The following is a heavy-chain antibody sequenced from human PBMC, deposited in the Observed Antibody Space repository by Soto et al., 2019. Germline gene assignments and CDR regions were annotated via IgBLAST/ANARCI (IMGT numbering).Heavy chain of an antibody. V-gene: IGHV4-59*08. CDR3: ARLIGDYGDYGGVYYFDY. J-gene: IGHJ4*02. Sequence: SETLSLTCTVSGGSISSYYWSWIRQPPGKGLEWIGYIYYSGSTNYNPSLKSRVTISVDTSKNQFSLKLSSVTAADTAVYYCARLIGDYGDYGGVYYFDYWGQGTLVTVSS. CDR1: GGSISSYY. CDR2: IYYSGST. D-gene: IGHD4-17*01.